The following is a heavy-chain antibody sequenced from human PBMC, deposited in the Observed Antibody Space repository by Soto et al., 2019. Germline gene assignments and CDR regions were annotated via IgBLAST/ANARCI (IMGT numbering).Heavy chain of an antibody. J-gene: IGHJ4*02. CDR1: DFAFANYA. CDR3: AKDPSTGYADY. Sequence: GGSLRLSCAASDFAFANYAMAWVRQAPGKGLEWVSTISNTANTHYADSVEGRFTISRDNSKNTLYLQMNSLRADDTAVYYCAKDPSTGYADYWGQGTLVTVSS. V-gene: IGHV3-23*01. D-gene: IGHD3-9*01. CDR2: ISNTANT.